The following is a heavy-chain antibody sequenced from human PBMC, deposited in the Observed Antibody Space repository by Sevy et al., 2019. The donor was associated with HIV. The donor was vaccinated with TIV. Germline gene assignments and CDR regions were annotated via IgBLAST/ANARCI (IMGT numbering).Heavy chain of an antibody. D-gene: IGHD2-8*01. CDR2: FSFGCGRI. Sequence: GGSLRLSCAASGYTFAKYSMSWVRQAPGKGLEWVSTFSFGCGRINYADSVKGRFTISRDDSKNTLFLQMNSLRAEDTGTYFCAREGCTQPHDYWCQGTLVTVSS. CDR1: GYTFAKYS. V-gene: IGHV3-23*01. CDR3: AREGCTQPHDY. J-gene: IGHJ4*02.